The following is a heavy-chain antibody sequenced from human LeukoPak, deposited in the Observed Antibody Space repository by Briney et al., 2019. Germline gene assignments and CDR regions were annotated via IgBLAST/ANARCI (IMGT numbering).Heavy chain of an antibody. V-gene: IGHV1-2*06. Sequence: GASVKVSCKASGYTFTGYYMHWVRQAPGQGLEWMGRINPNSGGTNYAQKFQGRVTVTRDTSISTAYMELTSLRSDDTAVYYCARDQGLTGTTSDFDYWGQGTLVTVSS. D-gene: IGHD1-7*01. CDR2: INPNSGGT. CDR3: ARDQGLTGTTSDFDY. J-gene: IGHJ4*02. CDR1: GYTFTGYY.